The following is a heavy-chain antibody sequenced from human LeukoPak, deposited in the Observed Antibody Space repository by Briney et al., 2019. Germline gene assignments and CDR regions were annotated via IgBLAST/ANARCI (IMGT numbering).Heavy chain of an antibody. Sequence: PGGSLRLSCAASGFTFSSYAMHWVRQAPGKGLVWVSRISSDGSSTTYADSVKGRFTISRDNAKNTLYLQMNSLRAEDTAIYYCARRNLIAAASASCFDYWGQGTLVTVSS. V-gene: IGHV3-74*01. J-gene: IGHJ4*02. CDR1: GFTFSSYA. CDR2: ISSDGSST. CDR3: ARRNLIAAASASCFDY. D-gene: IGHD6-13*01.